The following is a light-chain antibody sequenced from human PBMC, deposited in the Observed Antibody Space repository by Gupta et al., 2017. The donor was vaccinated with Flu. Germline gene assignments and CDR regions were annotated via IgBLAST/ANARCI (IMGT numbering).Light chain of an antibody. CDR2: EVS. J-gene: IGLJ2*01. Sequence: QSALTQPASVSGPPGQSITISCTGSTSDVGGYNYVSWYQQNPGEAPKRSIEEVSNRASGVSKRFSASKSGNTASLTISGLQAEDEADYFCSSYKTEGLVVFGGGTKLTVL. V-gene: IGLV2-14*01. CDR3: SSYKTEGLVV. CDR1: TSDVGGYNY.